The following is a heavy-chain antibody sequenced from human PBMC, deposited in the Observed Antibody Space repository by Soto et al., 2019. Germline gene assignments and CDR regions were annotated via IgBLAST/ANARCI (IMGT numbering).Heavy chain of an antibody. Sequence: GGSLRLSCAASGFTFSSYSMNWVRQAPGKGLEWVSYISSSSSTIYYADSVKGRFTISRDNAKNSLYLQMNSLRDEDTAVYYCARDGSSEYSSSSLYYYGMDVWGQGTTVTVSS. V-gene: IGHV3-48*02. J-gene: IGHJ6*02. CDR3: ARDGSSEYSSSSLYYYGMDV. D-gene: IGHD6-6*01. CDR1: GFTFSSYS. CDR2: ISSSSSTI.